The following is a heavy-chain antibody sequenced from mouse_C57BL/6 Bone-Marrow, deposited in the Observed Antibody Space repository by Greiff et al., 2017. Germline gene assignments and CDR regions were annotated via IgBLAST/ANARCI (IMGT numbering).Heavy chain of an antibody. CDR2: ISGGGGNT. CDR1: GFTFSSYT. CDR3: SRQVTTVLATKYFDV. J-gene: IGHJ1*03. Sequence: VESGGGLVKPGGSLKLSCAASGFTFSSYTMSWVRQTPEKRLQWVAAISGGGGNTYYPDSVKGRFTISRDNDKNILYLQMSSLRSEDTALYYCSRQVTTVLATKYFDVGGTGTTVTGSS. D-gene: IGHD1-1*01. V-gene: IGHV5-9*01.